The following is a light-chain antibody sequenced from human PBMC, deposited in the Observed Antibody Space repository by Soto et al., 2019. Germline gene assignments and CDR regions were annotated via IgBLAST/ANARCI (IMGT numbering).Light chain of an antibody. CDR3: QQSDSTPYT. CDR1: QTISTY. Sequence: DIQMTHSPSSLSASVGDRVTITCRASQTISTYLNWYQQKPGKAPRLLIYDASSLLSGVPSRFSGSGSGTDFTLTIASLQPEDFSTYYCQQSDSTPYTFGQRTKVDIK. V-gene: IGKV1-39*01. J-gene: IGKJ2*01. CDR2: DAS.